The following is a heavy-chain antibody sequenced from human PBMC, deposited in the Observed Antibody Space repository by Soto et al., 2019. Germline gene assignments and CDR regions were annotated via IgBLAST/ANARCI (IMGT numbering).Heavy chain of an antibody. CDR1: GDTFRRHA. Sequence: QVQLVQSGAEVKKPGSSVKVSCKASGDTFRRHAFGWVRQAPGQGLEWMGGIIPFFGTANYAQKFQGRVAITADESTTTAYMELSSLRSEDTAVYYCARGVEEMSTTTAVWSFDLWGRGTLVTVSS. J-gene: IGHJ2*01. CDR3: ARGVEEMSTTTAVWSFDL. V-gene: IGHV1-69*01. CDR2: IIPFFGTA. D-gene: IGHD1-1*01.